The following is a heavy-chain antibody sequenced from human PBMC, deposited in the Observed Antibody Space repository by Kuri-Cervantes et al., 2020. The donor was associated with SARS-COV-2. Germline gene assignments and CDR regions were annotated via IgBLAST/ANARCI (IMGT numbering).Heavy chain of an antibody. Sequence: SETLSLTCAVSGYSISSRYYWAWIRQSPGKGLEWIGTIYHRGSTYYNPSLKSRVTISVDTSKNQFSLKLYSVTAADTAVYYCARNRPTGGYFYGMDVWGQGTTVTVSS. CDR2: IYHRGST. V-gene: IGHV4-38-2*01. CDR1: GYSISSRYY. D-gene: IGHD2/OR15-2a*01. J-gene: IGHJ6*02. CDR3: ARNRPTGGYFYGMDV.